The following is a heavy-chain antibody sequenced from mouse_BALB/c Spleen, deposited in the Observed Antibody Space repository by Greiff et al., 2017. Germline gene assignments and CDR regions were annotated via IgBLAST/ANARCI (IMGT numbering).Heavy chain of an antibody. J-gene: IGHJ1*01. D-gene: IGHD2-1*01. CDR2: INPSTGYT. V-gene: IGHV1-7*01. CDR3: AGGNYWYFDV. Sequence: VQLQQSGAELAKPGASVKMSCKASGYTFTSYWMHWVKQRPGQGLEWIGYINPSTGYTEYNQKFKDKATLTADKSSSTAYMQLSSLTSEDSAVYYCAGGNYWYFDVWGAGTTVTVSS. CDR1: GYTFTSYW.